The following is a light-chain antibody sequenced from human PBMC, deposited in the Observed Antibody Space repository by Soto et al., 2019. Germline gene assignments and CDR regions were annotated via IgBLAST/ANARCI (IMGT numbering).Light chain of an antibody. CDR2: GAS. CDR3: QQYDNPPRT. J-gene: IGKJ1*01. CDR1: QSVSRSY. Sequence: ETVLTQSPGTLSLSPGERATLSCRASQSVSRSYLAWYQQKPGQAPRLLIYGASTRPTGIPDRFSGSGSGTDFTLTISRLEPEDFEVYFCQQYDNPPRTFGQGTKVEMK. V-gene: IGKV3-20*01.